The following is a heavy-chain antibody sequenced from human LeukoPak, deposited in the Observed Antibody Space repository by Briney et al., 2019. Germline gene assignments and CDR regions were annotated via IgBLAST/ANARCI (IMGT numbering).Heavy chain of an antibody. D-gene: IGHD5-12*01. J-gene: IGHJ4*02. CDR3: ARHTGYSRTHFDY. V-gene: IGHV4-39*01. Sequence: SETLSLTCTVSGGSISSSSYYWGWIRQPPGKGLEWIGSIYYSGSTYYNPSLKSRVTISVDTSKNQFSLKLSSVTAADTAVYYCARHTGYSRTHFDYWGQGTLVTVSS. CDR1: GGSISSSSYY. CDR2: IYYSGST.